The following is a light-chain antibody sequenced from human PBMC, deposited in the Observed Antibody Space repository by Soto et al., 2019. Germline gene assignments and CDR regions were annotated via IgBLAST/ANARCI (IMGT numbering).Light chain of an antibody. J-gene: IGKJ1*01. CDR3: QQYGSSPPT. CDR1: QSVSSNY. Sequence: EIVLTQSPGTLSLSAGERATLSCRASQSVSSNYLAWYQQKPGQAPRLIMYDASSRATGIPDRFSGSWSGTDFTLTISRLEPEDVAVYYCQQYGSSPPTFGQGTKVDIK. V-gene: IGKV3-20*01. CDR2: DAS.